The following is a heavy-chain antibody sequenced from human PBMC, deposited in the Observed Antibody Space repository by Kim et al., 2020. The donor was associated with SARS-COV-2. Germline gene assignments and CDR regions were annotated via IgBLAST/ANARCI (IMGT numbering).Heavy chain of an antibody. D-gene: IGHD3-16*01. V-gene: IGHV3-23*01. J-gene: IGHJ5*02. CDR2: ISSRGGNT. Sequence: GGSLRLSCAASGFTFDNYAMNWVRQAPGKGLEWVSGISSRGGNTYYADSVKGRFTLSRDNSKKTADLQMNSLRAEYTAMDYCAKDPDESGWFDYQNWFDP. CDR3: AKDPDESGWFDYQNWFDP. CDR1: GFTFDNYA.